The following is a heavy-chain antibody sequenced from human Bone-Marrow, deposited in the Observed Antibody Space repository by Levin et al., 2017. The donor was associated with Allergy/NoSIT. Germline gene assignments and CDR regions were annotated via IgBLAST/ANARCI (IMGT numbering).Heavy chain of an antibody. CDR1: GFTFSSHA. V-gene: IGHV3-23*01. CDR2: ISGSGDST. Sequence: GGSLRLSCAASGFTFSSHAMSWVRQAPGKRLEWVSTISGSGDSTYYADSVKGRFTISRDNSKNTLYVQMNSLRAEDTAVHYCAKDGHSTNYYYYMDVWGKGTTVTVSS. CDR3: AKDGHSTNYYYYMDV. D-gene: IGHD2-8*01. J-gene: IGHJ6*03.